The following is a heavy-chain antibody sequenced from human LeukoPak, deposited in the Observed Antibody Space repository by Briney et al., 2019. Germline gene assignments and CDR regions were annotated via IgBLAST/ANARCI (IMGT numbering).Heavy chain of an antibody. CDR2: ISYDGSNK. J-gene: IGHJ6*02. CDR1: GFTFSSYG. CDR3: AKVDAPYCSGGSCYYYGMDV. D-gene: IGHD2-15*01. V-gene: IGHV3-30*18. Sequence: GRSLRLSCAASGFTFSSYGMHWVRQAPGKGLEWVAVISYDGSNKYYADSVKGRFTISRDNSKNTLYLQMNSLRAEDTAVYYCAKVDAPYCSGGSCYYYGMDVWGQGTTVTVSS.